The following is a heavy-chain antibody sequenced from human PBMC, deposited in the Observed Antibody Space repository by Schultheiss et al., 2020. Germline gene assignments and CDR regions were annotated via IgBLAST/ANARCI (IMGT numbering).Heavy chain of an antibody. D-gene: IGHD4-23*01. CDR1: GGSISSGGYY. Sequence: SETLSLTCTVSGGSISSGGYYWSWIRQHPGKGLEWIGYIYYSGSTYYNPSLKSRVTISVDTSKNQFSLKLSSVTAADTAVYYCARGRKVKTYWYFDLWGRGTLVTVSS. J-gene: IGHJ2*01. CDR2: IYYSGST. CDR3: ARGRKVKTYWYFDL. V-gene: IGHV4-31*03.